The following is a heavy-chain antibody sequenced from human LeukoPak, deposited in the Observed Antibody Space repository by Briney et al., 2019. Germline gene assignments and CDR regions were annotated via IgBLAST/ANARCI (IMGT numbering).Heavy chain of an antibody. CDR2: IYYSGST. Sequence: PSETLSLTCTVSGGSISSYYWSWIRQPPGKGLEWIGYIYYSGSTNYNPSLKSRVTISVDTSKNQFSLKLSSVTAADTAVYYCARLTVAGTHVGPWFDYWGQGTLVTVSS. V-gene: IGHV4-59*01. CDR3: ARLTVAGTHVGPWFDY. CDR1: GGSISSYY. J-gene: IGHJ4*02. D-gene: IGHD6-19*01.